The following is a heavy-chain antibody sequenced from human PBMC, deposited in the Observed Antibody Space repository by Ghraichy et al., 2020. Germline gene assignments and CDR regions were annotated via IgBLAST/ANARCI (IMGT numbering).Heavy chain of an antibody. D-gene: IGHD2-2*01. Sequence: GGSLRLSCKGSGYTFTTYWIGWVRQMPGKGLEWMGIMYPGDSDTRYSPSFQGQVTISADKSISTAYLQWSSLKASDTAMYYCARRYCTATSCSFDYWGQGTLVTVSS. CDR3: ARRYCTATSCSFDY. CDR1: GYTFTTYW. V-gene: IGHV5-51*01. CDR2: MYPGDSDT. J-gene: IGHJ4*02.